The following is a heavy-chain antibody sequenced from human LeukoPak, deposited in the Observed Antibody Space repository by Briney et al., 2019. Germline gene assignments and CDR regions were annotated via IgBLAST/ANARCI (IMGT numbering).Heavy chain of an antibody. Sequence: GASVKVSCKVSGYTLTELSMHWVRQAPGKGLEWMGGFDPEDGETIYAQKFQGRVTMTEDTSTDTAYMELSSLRSEDTAVHYCATASSSWYESLFYWGQGTLVTVSS. CDR1: GYTLTELS. CDR2: FDPEDGET. V-gene: IGHV1-24*01. D-gene: IGHD6-13*01. CDR3: ATASSSWYESLFY. J-gene: IGHJ4*02.